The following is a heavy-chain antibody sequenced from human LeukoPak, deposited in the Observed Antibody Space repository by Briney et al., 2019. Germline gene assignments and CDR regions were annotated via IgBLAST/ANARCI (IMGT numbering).Heavy chain of an antibody. V-gene: IGHV3-7*03. CDR3: ARDRGYEIFDY. J-gene: IGHJ4*02. CDR1: GFTFSSYW. D-gene: IGHD5-12*01. Sequence: GGLLRLSCAASGFTFSSYWMNWVRQAPGKGLEWVANIKEDGSEKYYVDSVKGRFSISRDNAKNSLYLQMNSLRAEDTAVYYCARDRGYEIFDYWGQGTLVTVSS. CDR2: IKEDGSEK.